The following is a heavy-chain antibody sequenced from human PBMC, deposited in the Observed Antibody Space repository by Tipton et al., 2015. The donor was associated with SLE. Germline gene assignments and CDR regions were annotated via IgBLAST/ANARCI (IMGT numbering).Heavy chain of an antibody. Sequence: TLSLTCAVYGGSFSGYYWSWIRQPPGKGLEWIGEINHSGSTNYNPSLKSRVTISVDTSKNQFSLKLSSVTAADTAVYYCARGPPPRFLEWLSYYYYGMDVWGQGTTVTVSS. CDR1: GGSFSGYY. D-gene: IGHD3-3*01. J-gene: IGHJ6*02. CDR3: ARGPPPRFLEWLSYYYYGMDV. V-gene: IGHV4-34*01. CDR2: INHSGST.